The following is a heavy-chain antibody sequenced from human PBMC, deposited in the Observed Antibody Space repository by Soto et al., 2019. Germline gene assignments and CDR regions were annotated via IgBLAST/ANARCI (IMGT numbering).Heavy chain of an antibody. CDR2: IYYSGST. V-gene: IGHV4-59*01. J-gene: IGHJ4*02. D-gene: IGHD4-17*01. CDR1: GGSISTYY. CDR3: ARDYGDYIIDY. Sequence: SETLSLTCTVSGGSISTYYWSWIRQPPGKGLEWIGYIYYSGSTNYNPSLKSRVTISVDTSKNQFSLKLSSVTAADTAVYYCARDYGDYIIDYWGQGTLVTVS.